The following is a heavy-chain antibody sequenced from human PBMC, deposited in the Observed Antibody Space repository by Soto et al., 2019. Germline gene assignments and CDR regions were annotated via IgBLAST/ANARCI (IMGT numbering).Heavy chain of an antibody. CDR1: GYSFTSYW. CDR2: IYPGDSDT. Sequence: GESLKISCKGSGYSFTSYWIGWVRQMPGKGLEWMGTIYPGDSDTRYSPSFQGQVTISADKSISTAYLQWSSLKASDTAMYYCARHALYYYDSSGSADAFDIWGQGTMVT. V-gene: IGHV5-51*01. D-gene: IGHD3-22*01. J-gene: IGHJ3*02. CDR3: ARHALYYYDSSGSADAFDI.